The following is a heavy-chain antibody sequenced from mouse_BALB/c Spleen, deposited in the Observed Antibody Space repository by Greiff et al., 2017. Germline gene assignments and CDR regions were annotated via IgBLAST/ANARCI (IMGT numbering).Heavy chain of an antibody. CDR1: GYSITSGYY. CDR3: ARDQALPALY. D-gene: IGHD3-1*01. J-gene: IGHJ3*01. CDR2: ISYDGSN. V-gene: IGHV3-6*02. Sequence: EVQLQQSGPGLVKPSQSLSLTCSVTGYSITSGYYWNWIRQFPGNKLEWMGYISYDGSNNYNPSLKNRISITRDTSKNQFFLKLNSVTTEDTATYYCARDQALPALYWGQGTLVTVSA.